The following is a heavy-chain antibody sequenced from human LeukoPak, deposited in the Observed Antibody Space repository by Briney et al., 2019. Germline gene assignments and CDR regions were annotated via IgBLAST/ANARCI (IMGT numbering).Heavy chain of an antibody. Sequence: SETLSLTCTVSGGSISSSSYYWGWIRQPPGKGLEWIGSIYYSGSTYYNPSLKSRVTISVDTSKNQFSLKLSSVTAADTAVYYCARHAKERRALVGAIDYWGQGTLVTVPS. D-gene: IGHD1-26*01. J-gene: IGHJ4*02. CDR1: GGSISSSSYY. V-gene: IGHV4-39*01. CDR3: ARHAKERRALVGAIDY. CDR2: IYYSGST.